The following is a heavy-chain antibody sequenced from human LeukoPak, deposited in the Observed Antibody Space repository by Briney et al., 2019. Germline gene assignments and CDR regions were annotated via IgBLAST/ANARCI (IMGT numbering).Heavy chain of an antibody. J-gene: IGHJ4*02. V-gene: IGHV3-30*02. CDR1: GFTFSSYA. CDR2: IRFDGSNK. D-gene: IGHD6-19*01. CDR3: AKIPSAVPGRGFDY. Sequence: GGSLRLSCAASGFTFSSYAMHWVRQAPGKGLEWVAFIRFDGSNKFYADSVKGRFTISRDNSKNTLYLQMNSLRPDDTAVYYCAKIPSAVPGRGFDYWGQGTLVIVSS.